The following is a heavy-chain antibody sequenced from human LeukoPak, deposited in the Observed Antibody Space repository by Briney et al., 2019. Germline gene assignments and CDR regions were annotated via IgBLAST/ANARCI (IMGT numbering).Heavy chain of an antibody. CDR1: GFTLSSYA. CDR3: ASTLIASSGMDV. J-gene: IGHJ6*02. D-gene: IGHD2-8*01. CDR2: ISGSGGNN. V-gene: IGHV3-23*01. Sequence: PGGSLRLSCAASGFTLSSYAMSWVRQAPGKGLEWVSTISGSGGNNYYADSVKGRFTISRDNSKNTLYLQMNSLRAEDTAVYYCASTLIASSGMDVWGQGPRSPSP.